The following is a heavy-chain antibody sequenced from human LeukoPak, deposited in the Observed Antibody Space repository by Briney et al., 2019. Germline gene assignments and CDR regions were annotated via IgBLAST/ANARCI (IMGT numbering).Heavy chain of an antibody. CDR2: ISYDGSNK. CDR3: AREIGGYSGYDSPVFDY. Sequence: GGSLRLSCAASGFTFSNYAMSWVRQAPGKGLEWVAVISYDGSNKYYADSVKGRFTISRDNSKNTLYLQMNSLRAEDTAVYYCAREIGGYSGYDSPVFDYWGQGTLVTVSS. J-gene: IGHJ4*02. D-gene: IGHD5-12*01. CDR1: GFTFSNYA. V-gene: IGHV3-30*04.